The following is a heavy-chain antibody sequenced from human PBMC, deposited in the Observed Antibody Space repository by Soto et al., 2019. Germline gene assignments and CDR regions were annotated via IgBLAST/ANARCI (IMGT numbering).Heavy chain of an antibody. J-gene: IGHJ4*02. CDR2: IYYSGST. Sequence: PSETLSLTCTVSGGSISSYYWSWIRQPPGKGLEWIGSIYYSGSTYYNPSLKSRVTISVDTSKNQFSLKLSSVTAADTAVYYCARHLLRAYFDYWGQGTLVTVPQ. CDR3: ARHLLRAYFDY. V-gene: IGHV4-39*01. D-gene: IGHD3-22*01. CDR1: GGSISSYY.